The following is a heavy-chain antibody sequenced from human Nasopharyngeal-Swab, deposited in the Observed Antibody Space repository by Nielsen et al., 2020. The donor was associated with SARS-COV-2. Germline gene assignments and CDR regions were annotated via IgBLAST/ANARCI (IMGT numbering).Heavy chain of an antibody. CDR3: AKVYSGMGFGIPGPFDI. CDR1: GFTFDDYA. J-gene: IGHJ3*02. Sequence: SLKLSCAASGFTFDDYAMHWVRQAPGKGLEWVSGISWNSGSIGYADSVKGRFTISRDNVKNSLYLQMNSLRAEDTALYYCAKVYSGMGFGIPGPFDIWGQGTMVTVSS. V-gene: IGHV3-9*01. D-gene: IGHD3-10*01. CDR2: ISWNSGSI.